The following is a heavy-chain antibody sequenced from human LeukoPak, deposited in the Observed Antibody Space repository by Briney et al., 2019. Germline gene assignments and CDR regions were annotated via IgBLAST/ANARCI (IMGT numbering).Heavy chain of an antibody. J-gene: IGHJ3*02. Sequence: GASVKVSCKASGYTLKGYYIHWVRQAPGQGLEWMGWINPNSGGTKYAQRFQGRVTMTWDTSISTMYMELNRLRSDDTAVFYCATTSYGGTYDAFDMWGRGTMVTVSS. V-gene: IGHV1-2*02. CDR2: INPNSGGT. D-gene: IGHD4-23*01. CDR1: GYTLKGYY. CDR3: ATTSYGGTYDAFDM.